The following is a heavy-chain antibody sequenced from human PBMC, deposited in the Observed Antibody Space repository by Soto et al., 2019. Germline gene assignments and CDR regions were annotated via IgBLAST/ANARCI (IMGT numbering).Heavy chain of an antibody. CDR1: GFTFEDYA. J-gene: IGHJ4*02. D-gene: IGHD3-22*01. V-gene: IGHV3-9*01. Sequence: EMHLVESGGGLVQPGRSLTISCAASGFTFEDYAMHWVRQAPGKGLEWVSGISWNSGKIIYPDSVKGRFTISRDDTKNSLYLQMNSVRAEDTALYYCAIMLTWDSSGYYQGGFDCWGQGTLVTVSS. CDR2: ISWNSGKI. CDR3: AIMLTWDSSGYYQGGFDC.